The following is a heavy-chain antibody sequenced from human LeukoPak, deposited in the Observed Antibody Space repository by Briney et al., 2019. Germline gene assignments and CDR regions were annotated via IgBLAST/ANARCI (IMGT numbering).Heavy chain of an antibody. CDR1: GGSISSDY. D-gene: IGHD2-2*01. J-gene: IGHJ6*02. Sequence: SETLSLTCTVSGGSISSDYWSWIRQPPGKGLEWIGYIYYSGSTYYNPSLKSRVTISVDTSKNQFSLNLSSVTAADTAVYYCARAPTGVPAALYGMDVWGQGTTVTVSS. CDR3: ARAPTGVPAALYGMDV. V-gene: IGHV4-59*12. CDR2: IYYSGST.